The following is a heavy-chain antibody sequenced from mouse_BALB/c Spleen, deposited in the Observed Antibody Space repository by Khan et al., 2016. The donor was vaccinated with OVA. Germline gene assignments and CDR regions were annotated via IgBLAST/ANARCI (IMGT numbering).Heavy chain of an antibody. CDR2: ISSSGST. J-gene: IGHJ4*01. Sequence: VQLKESGPGLVKPSQSLSLTCTVTGYSITSDYAWNWIRQFPGNKLEWMGYISSSGSTNYNPALKSRISITGDTSKNPFFLQLNTVTTEDTATYYCAGDGSRYSYAIDSWGQGTTVTVSS. CDR1: GYSITSDYA. D-gene: IGHD2-3*01. CDR3: AGDGSRYSYAIDS. V-gene: IGHV3-2*02.